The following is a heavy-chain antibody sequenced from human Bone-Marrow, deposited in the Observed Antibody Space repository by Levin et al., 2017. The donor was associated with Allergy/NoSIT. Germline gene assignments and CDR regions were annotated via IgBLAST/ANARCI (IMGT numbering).Heavy chain of an antibody. CDR3: ARVCSSTSCCPFDY. D-gene: IGHD2-2*01. V-gene: IGHV1-8*01. J-gene: IGHJ4*02. CDR1: GYTFTSYD. CDR2: MNPNSGNT. Sequence: GASVKVSCKASGYTFTSYDINWVRQATGQGLEWMGWMNPNSGNTGYAQKFQGRVTMTRNTSISTAYMELSSLRSEDTAVYYCARVCSSTSCCPFDYWGQGTLVTVSS.